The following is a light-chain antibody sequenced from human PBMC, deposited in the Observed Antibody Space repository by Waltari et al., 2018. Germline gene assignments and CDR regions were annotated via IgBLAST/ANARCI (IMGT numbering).Light chain of an antibody. V-gene: IGLV2-14*01. CDR3: SAYTSSATPV. Sequence: QSALTQPASVSGSPGQSVTLSCTGPTSDPGGSNSVSWYQQHPAKAPKLMLYEFTDRPSGVSNRFSASNSGNTASLTISGLQSEDEADYYCSAYTSSATPVFGGGTRVTVL. J-gene: IGLJ3*02. CDR1: TSDPGGSNS. CDR2: EFT.